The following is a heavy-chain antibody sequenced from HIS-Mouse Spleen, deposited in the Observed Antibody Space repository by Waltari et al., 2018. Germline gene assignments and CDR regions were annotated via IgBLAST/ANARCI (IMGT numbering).Heavy chain of an antibody. CDR2: IYYSGST. V-gene: IGHV4-39*07. CDR1: GGSISSSSYY. CDR3: AREIPYSSSWYDWYFDL. Sequence: QLQLQESGPGLVKPSETLSLTCTVSGGSISSSSYYWGWIRQPPGKGLEWIGSIYYSGSTYCNPSLNSRVTISVDTSKNQFSLKLSSVTAADTAVYYCAREIPYSSSWYDWYFDLWGRGTLVTVSS. J-gene: IGHJ2*01. D-gene: IGHD6-13*01.